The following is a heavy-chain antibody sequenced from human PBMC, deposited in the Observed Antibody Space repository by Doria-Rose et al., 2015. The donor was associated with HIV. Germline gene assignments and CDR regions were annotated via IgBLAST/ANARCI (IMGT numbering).Heavy chain of an antibody. CDR2: IFSDDER. CDR1: GVSLSSPGMG. Sequence: SGPVLVKPTETLTLTCTVSGVSLSSPGMGVSWIRQPPGKALEWLANIFSDDERSYKTFLKSRLTLSRGTSKSQVVLTMTDMDPVDTATYYCARIKSSRWYHKYYFDFWGQGTLVIVSA. D-gene: IGHD6-13*01. V-gene: IGHV2-26*01. CDR3: ARIKSSRWYHKYYFDF. J-gene: IGHJ4*02.